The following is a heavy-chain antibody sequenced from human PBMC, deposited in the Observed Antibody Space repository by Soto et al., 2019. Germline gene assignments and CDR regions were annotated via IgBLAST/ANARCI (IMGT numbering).Heavy chain of an antibody. V-gene: IGHV4-59*01. D-gene: IGHD6-19*01. Sequence: PSETLSLTCTVSGGSINNYYWSWVRQPPGKGLEWIGYIYYTGSTNYNPSLKSRVTISIDMSKNQFSLKLNSVTAADTAVYYCARIKSSTLDYWGQGTLVTAS. J-gene: IGHJ4*02. CDR3: ARIKSSTLDY. CDR1: GGSINNYY. CDR2: IYYTGST.